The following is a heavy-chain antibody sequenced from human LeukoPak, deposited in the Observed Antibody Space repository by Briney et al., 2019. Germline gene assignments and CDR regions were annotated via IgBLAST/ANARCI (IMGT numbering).Heavy chain of an antibody. CDR1: GFTFSSYA. CDR3: ARDDYGFDY. D-gene: IGHD3-16*01. Sequence: PGGSLRLSCAASGFTFSSYAMRWVRQAPGKGLEWVAVISYDGSNKYYADSVKGRFTISRDNSKNTLYLQMNSLRAEDTAVYYCARDDYGFDYWGQGTLVTVSS. V-gene: IGHV3-30-3*01. J-gene: IGHJ4*02. CDR2: ISYDGSNK.